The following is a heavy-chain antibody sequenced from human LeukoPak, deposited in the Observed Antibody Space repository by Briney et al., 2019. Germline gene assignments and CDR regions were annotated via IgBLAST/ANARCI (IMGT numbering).Heavy chain of an antibody. CDR3: ARLGSYHDF. Sequence: SSETLSLTCTVSGASISNYYWSWIRQTPEKGLEWMVHIHSSGGSSYYPSLKSRLTLSIDTSRNQLSLKLPSVTAADTAVYFCARLGSYHDFWGQGALVTVSS. CDR2: IHSSGGS. J-gene: IGHJ4*02. V-gene: IGHV4-4*09. D-gene: IGHD1-26*01. CDR1: GASISNYY.